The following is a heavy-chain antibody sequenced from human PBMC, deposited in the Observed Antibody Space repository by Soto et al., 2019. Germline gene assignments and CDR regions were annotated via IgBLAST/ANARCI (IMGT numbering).Heavy chain of an antibody. J-gene: IGHJ4*02. CDR2: ISGSGAST. V-gene: IGHV3-23*01. CDR3: AKGRTRFGVYYFDY. Sequence: EVQLLESGGGLVQPGGSLRLSCAASGFTFSSSAMSWVRQAPGKGLQWVSAISGSGASTYYADSVKGRFTISRDNSKKTLYLQMNSLGAKATAVYYCAKGRTRFGVYYFDYWGQGTLVTVPS. D-gene: IGHD3-16*01. CDR1: GFTFSSSA.